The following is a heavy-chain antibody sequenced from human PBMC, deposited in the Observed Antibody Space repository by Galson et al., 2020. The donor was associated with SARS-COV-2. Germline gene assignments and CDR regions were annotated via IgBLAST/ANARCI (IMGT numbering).Heavy chain of an antibody. D-gene: IGHD2-2*02. V-gene: IGHV4-39*07. J-gene: IGHJ4*02. CDR1: GGSISSSSYY. Sequence: SQTLSLTCTVSGGSISSSSYYWGWIRQPPGKGLEWIGSIYYSGSTYYNPSLKSRVTISEDTSKNQFSLKLSSVTAADTAVYYCAREALYQLLYDYWGQGTLVTVSS. CDR2: IYYSGST. CDR3: AREALYQLLYDY.